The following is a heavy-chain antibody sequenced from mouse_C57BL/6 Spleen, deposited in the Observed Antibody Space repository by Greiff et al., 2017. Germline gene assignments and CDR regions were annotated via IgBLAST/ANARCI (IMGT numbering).Heavy chain of an antibody. D-gene: IGHD1-1*01. CDR3: ARRYYGSSRYFDV. Sequence: WVKQSHGKSLEWIGDINPNNGGTIYNQKFKGKATLTVDKSSSTAYMELRSLTSEDTAVYYCARRYYGSSRYFDVWGTGTTVTVSS. CDR2: INPNNGGT. J-gene: IGHJ1*03. V-gene: IGHV1-18*01.